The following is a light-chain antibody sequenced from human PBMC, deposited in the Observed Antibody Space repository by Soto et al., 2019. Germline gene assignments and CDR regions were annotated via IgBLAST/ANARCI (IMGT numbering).Light chain of an antibody. CDR1: SSDVGSYNY. CDR3: SSYAGSNNFV. J-gene: IGLJ1*01. CDR2: EVS. Sequence: QSVLTQPASVSGSPGQSITISCTGTSSDVGSYNYVSWYQQHPGKAPKLMIYEVSERPSGVPDRFSGSKSSNTASLTVSGPQAEDEADYYCSSYAGSNNFVFGTGTKVTVL. V-gene: IGLV2-8*01.